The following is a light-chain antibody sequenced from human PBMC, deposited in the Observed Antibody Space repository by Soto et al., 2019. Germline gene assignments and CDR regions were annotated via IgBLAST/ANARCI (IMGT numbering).Light chain of an antibody. CDR2: GNS. Sequence: QSVLTQPPSVSGAPGQRVTISCTGSSSNIGAGYDVHWYQQLPGTAPKLLIYGNSNRPSGVPDRFSGSKSGTSASLAITGLQDEEDADYYCQPYYSSRSGSVVFGGGTKLTVL. J-gene: IGLJ2*01. CDR3: QPYYSSRSGSVV. V-gene: IGLV1-40*01. CDR1: SSNIGAGYD.